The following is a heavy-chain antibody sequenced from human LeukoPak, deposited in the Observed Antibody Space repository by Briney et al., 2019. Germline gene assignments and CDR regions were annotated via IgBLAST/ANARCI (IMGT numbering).Heavy chain of an antibody. Sequence: GRSLRLSCAASGFTFSSYGVHWVRQAPGKGLEWVAVISYDGSNKYYADSVKGRFTISRDNSKNTLYLQMNSLRAEDTAVYYCAKDYYGSGSYYFDYWGQGTLVTVSS. CDR3: AKDYYGSGSYYFDY. CDR1: GFTFSSYG. V-gene: IGHV3-30*18. CDR2: ISYDGSNK. D-gene: IGHD3-10*01. J-gene: IGHJ4*02.